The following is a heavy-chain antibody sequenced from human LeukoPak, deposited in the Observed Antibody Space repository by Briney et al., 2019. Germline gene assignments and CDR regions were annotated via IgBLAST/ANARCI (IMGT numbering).Heavy chain of an antibody. CDR2: IGSNTEYS. Sequence: GGSLRLSCAASGFTFSSYSMNWVRQAPGKGLEWVSSIGSNTEYSYYADSVKGRFSVSRDNAKNSLYLQMNSLRDEDTAVYYCAREDAGGGGYWGKETLFTVS. CDR3: AREDAGGGGY. J-gene: IGHJ4*02. CDR1: GFTFSSYS. V-gene: IGHV3-21*01. D-gene: IGHD4-23*01.